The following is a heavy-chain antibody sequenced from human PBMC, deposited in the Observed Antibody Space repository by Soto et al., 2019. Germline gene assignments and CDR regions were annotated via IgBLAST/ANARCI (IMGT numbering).Heavy chain of an antibody. CDR2: IYWNGIE. CDR1: GFSLSTSGLG. D-gene: IGHD2-2*01. J-gene: IGHJ4*01. V-gene: IGHV2-5*01. CDR3: AHTRVPDTLDY. Sequence: GPTLVNPTQTLTLTCTFSGFSLSTSGLGVAWIRQPPGKPLEWLALIYWNGIERYSPSLKSRLTITKDTSKNEVVLTMTNMDPLDTATFYCAHTRVPDTLDYWGQGTLVTVSS.